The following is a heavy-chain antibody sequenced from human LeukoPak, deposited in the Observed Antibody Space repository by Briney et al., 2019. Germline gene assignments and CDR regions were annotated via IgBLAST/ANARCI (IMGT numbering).Heavy chain of an antibody. J-gene: IGHJ5*02. D-gene: IGHD4-17*01. V-gene: IGHV4-34*01. CDR3: ARATTVTKNWFDP. CDR1: GGSFSGYY. Sequence: PSETLSLTCAVYGGSFSGYYWSWIRQPPGKGLEWIGEINHSGSTNYNPSLKSRVTISVDTSKNQFSLKLSSVTAADTAVYYCARATTVTKNWFDPWGQGTLVTVSS. CDR2: INHSGST.